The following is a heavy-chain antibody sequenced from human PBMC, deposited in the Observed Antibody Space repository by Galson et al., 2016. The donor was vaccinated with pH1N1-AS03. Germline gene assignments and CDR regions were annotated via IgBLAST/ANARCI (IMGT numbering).Heavy chain of an antibody. J-gene: IGHJ3*02. D-gene: IGHD3-3*01. CDR1: GGTFSSYA. Sequence: SVKVSCKASGGTFSSYAISWVRQAPGQGLEWMGGIIAMFGTANYAQKVQGRVTITADKSTSTAYKELSSLRSEDTAVYYCARDANYDFWSGHDAFDIWGQGTMVTVSS. CDR3: ARDANYDFWSGHDAFDI. V-gene: IGHV1-69*06. CDR2: IIAMFGTA.